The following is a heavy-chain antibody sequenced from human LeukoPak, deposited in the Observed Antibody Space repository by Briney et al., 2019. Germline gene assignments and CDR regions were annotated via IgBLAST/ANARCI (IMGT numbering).Heavy chain of an antibody. CDR2: LDESGRP. D-gene: IGHD4-17*01. CDR1: GGSIRSGRHH. J-gene: IGHJ4*02. V-gene: IGHV4-39*07. Sequence: SETLSLTCSVSGGSIRSGRHHWAWVRQPPGKGLEFIGSLDESGRPYYNAPLKSRVTISEDSSGKQFSLNLSSVTAADTAVYFCAREDRDYAAADYWGQGTLVTVSS. CDR3: AREDRDYAAADY.